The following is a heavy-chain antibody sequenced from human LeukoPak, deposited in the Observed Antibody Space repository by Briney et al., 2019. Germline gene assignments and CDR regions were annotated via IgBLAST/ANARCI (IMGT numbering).Heavy chain of an antibody. CDR3: ARDLSGYDARGFYFDY. CDR1: GFTFSSYS. Sequence: QSGGSLRLSCAASGFTFSSYSTNWVRQAPGKGLEWVSYISSSSSPIYYTDSVKGRFTISRDNAKNSLYLQMNSLRAEDTAVYYCARDLSGYDARGFYFDYWGQRALVTVFS. J-gene: IGHJ4*02. D-gene: IGHD3-22*01. CDR2: ISSSSSPI. V-gene: IGHV3-48*04.